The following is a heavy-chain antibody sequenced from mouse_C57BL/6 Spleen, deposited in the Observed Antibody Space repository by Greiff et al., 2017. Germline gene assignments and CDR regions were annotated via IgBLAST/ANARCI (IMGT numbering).Heavy chain of an antibody. CDR1: GFSFNTYA. V-gene: IGHV10-1*01. D-gene: IGHD2-10*01. CDR2: IRSKSNNYAT. J-gene: IGHJ2*01. CDR3: VKQDLLGFDY. Sequence: EVKLVESGGGLVQPKGSLKLSCAASGFSFNTYAMNWVRQAPGKGLEWVARIRSKSNNYATYYADLVKDRFTISRDDSESMLYLQMNNLKTENTAMYYCVKQDLLGFDYRGQGTTRTVST.